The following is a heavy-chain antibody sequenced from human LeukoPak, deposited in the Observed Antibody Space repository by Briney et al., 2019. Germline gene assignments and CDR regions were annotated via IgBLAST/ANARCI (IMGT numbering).Heavy chain of an antibody. CDR3: ARAWVRAVIVSWFDP. CDR2: IPYDGSNK. D-gene: IGHD3-10*01. J-gene: IGHJ5*02. V-gene: IGHV3-30*04. Sequence: AGGSLRLSCAASGCTFSSYAIHWVRQAAGKGLEGVAIIPYDGSNKFYANSVKGRFIISRDNTKNTLYVQMNSLRPEDTAVYYCARAWVRAVIVSWFDPWGQGTLVTVSS. CDR1: GCTFSSYA.